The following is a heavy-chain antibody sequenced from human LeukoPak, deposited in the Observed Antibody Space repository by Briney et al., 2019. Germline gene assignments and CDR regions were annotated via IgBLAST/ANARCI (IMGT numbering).Heavy chain of an antibody. D-gene: IGHD3-22*01. CDR2: INPNSGGT. CDR1: GYTFTGYY. J-gene: IGHJ3*02. V-gene: IGHV1-2*02. CDR3: ARSRRRITMNAFDI. Sequence: ASVKVSCKASGYTFTGYYIYWVRQAPGQGLEWMGWINPNSGGTNYAQNFQGRVTMTRDTSISTAYMELSRLRSDDTAVYYCARSRRRITMNAFDIWGQGTMVTVSS.